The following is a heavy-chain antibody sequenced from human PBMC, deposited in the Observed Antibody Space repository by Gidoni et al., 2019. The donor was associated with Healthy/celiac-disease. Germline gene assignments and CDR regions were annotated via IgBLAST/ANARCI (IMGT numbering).Heavy chain of an antibody. CDR3: ARDMGWELPSLLDY. J-gene: IGHJ4*02. D-gene: IGHD1-26*01. V-gene: IGHV2-5*01. Sequence: HITLTESGPTLVKPTQTLTLTCTCSGFSLSTSGVGVGWIRQPPGKALEWLALIYWNDDKRYSPSLKSRPTITKDTSKNQVVLTMTNMDPVDTATYYCARDMGWELPSLLDYWGQGTLVTVSS. CDR1: GFSLSTSGVG. CDR2: IYWNDDK.